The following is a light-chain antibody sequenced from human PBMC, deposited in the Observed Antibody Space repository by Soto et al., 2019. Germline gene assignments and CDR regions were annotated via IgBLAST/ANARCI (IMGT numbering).Light chain of an antibody. CDR3: QESYGASFT. V-gene: IGKV1-39*01. J-gene: IGKJ3*01. CDR2: VAS. CDR1: QRITTN. Sequence: DIQVTQSPSSLSASVGDRVTITCRTSQRITTNLHWYQQKPGKAPKLLMYVASNLQSGVPSRFSGGGYGTEFPLTIDNLQPEDFGTYYCQESYGASFTFGPGTRVDVK.